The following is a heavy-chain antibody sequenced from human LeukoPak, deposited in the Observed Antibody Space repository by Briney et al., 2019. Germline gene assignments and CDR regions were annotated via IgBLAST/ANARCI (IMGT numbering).Heavy chain of an antibody. CDR2: IHPSTGNP. V-gene: IGHV7-4-1*02. J-gene: IGHJ4*02. Sequence: ASVKVSYKASGYTFTTYYIHWVRQAPGQGLEWMGWIHPSTGNPTYAQGFTGRFVFSLDTSVSTTYLQISSLKAEDTAVYFCARAFQSLGGLSLPDYWGQGTLLTVSS. D-gene: IGHD3-16*02. CDR1: GYTFTTYY. CDR3: ARAFQSLGGLSLPDY.